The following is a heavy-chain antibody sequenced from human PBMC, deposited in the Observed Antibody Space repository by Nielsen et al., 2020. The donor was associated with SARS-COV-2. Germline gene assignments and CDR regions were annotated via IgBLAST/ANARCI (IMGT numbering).Heavy chain of an antibody. Sequence: SLKISCAASGFTFDDYAMHWVRQAPGKGLEWVSGISWNSGSIGYADSVKGRFTISRDNAKNSLYLQMNSLRAEDTAVYYCAKSLTIRYFDWLLRPDYWGQGTLVTVSS. CDR2: ISWNSGSI. CDR1: GFTFDDYA. J-gene: IGHJ4*02. V-gene: IGHV3-9*01. CDR3: AKSLTIRYFDWLLRPDY. D-gene: IGHD3-9*01.